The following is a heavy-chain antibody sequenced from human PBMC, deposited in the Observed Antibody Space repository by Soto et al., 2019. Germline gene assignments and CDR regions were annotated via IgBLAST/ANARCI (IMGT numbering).Heavy chain of an antibody. J-gene: IGHJ4*02. CDR2: IWYDGSNK. D-gene: IGHD4-17*01. CDR1: GFTFSSYG. Sequence: QVQLVESGGGVVQPGRSLRLSCAASGFTFSSYGMHWVRQAPGKGLEWVAVIWYDGSNKYYADSVKGRFTISRDNSKNTLYLQMNSLRAEDTAVYYCARAWVTTAPFDHWGQGTLVTVSS. CDR3: ARAWVTTAPFDH. V-gene: IGHV3-33*01.